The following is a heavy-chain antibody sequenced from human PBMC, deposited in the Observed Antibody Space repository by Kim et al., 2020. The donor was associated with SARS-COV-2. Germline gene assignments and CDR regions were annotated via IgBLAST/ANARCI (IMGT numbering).Heavy chain of an antibody. CDR3: VKVWDWMVRGLFDY. CDR1: GFTFSTYA. CDR2: ISSNRSST. D-gene: IGHD3-10*01. J-gene: IGHJ4*02. Sequence: GGSLRLSCSASGFTFSTYAMHWVRQAPGKGLEYVSAISSNRSSTYYADSVKGRFTISRDNSKNTLFLQMSSLRAEDTAVYYCVKVWDWMVRGLFDYWGQGTLVKVSS. V-gene: IGHV3-64D*09.